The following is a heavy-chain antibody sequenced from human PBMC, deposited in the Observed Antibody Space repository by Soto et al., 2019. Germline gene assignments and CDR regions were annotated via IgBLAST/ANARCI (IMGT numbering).Heavy chain of an antibody. Sequence: GASVKVSCKASGYTFTGYYMHWVRQAPGQGLEWMGWINPNSGGTNYAQKFQGRVTMTRDTSISTAYMELSRLRSDDTAVYYCARELQIAVALRPYYYYGMDVWGQGTTVTVSS. D-gene: IGHD6-19*01. CDR1: GYTFTGYY. J-gene: IGHJ6*02. V-gene: IGHV1-2*02. CDR2: INPNSGGT. CDR3: ARELQIAVALRPYYYYGMDV.